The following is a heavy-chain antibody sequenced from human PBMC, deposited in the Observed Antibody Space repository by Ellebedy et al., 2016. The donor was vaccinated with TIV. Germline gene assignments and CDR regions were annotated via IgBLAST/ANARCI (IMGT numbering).Heavy chain of an antibody. V-gene: IGHV3-74*01. CDR1: GFTFSSYW. CDR2: INSDGSRT. CDR3: ARGDRAGTTRLVDY. D-gene: IGHD1-7*01. J-gene: IGHJ4*02. Sequence: GESLKISCAASGFTFSSYWMHWVRQAPGKGLVWVSRINSDGSRTNYADSVKGRFTISRDNAKNTLYVQMNSLSTEDTAVYYCARGDRAGTTRLVDYWGQGTLVTVSS.